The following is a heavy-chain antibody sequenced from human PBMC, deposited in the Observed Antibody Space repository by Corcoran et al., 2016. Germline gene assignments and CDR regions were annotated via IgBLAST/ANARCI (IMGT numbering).Heavy chain of an antibody. CDR3: ARGHRVVVAARYFDL. CDR1: GGSYSGYY. Sequence: QVQLQQWGAGLLKPSETLAHTCAVYGGSYSGYYWSWIRKHPGKGLEWIGEINHSGSTNYNPSLKSRVTISVDTSKNQFSLKLSSVTAADTAVYYCARGHRVVVAARYFDLWGRGTLVTVSS. D-gene: IGHD2-15*01. V-gene: IGHV4-34*01. J-gene: IGHJ2*01. CDR2: INHSGST.